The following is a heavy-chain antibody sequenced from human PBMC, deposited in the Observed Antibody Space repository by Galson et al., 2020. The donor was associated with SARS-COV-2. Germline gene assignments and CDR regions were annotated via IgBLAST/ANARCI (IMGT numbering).Heavy chain of an antibody. D-gene: IGHD3-10*01. CDR3: ARDLVVRGLGACDV. J-gene: IGHJ3*01. CDR1: GFTFSSYS. Sequence: GEPLKIYCAASGFTFSSYSLNWVRQAPGKGLEWVSYISSSGNTIYYAGSVKGRFTISRDNARNSLYLQMNSLRDEDTAVYYCARDLVVRGLGACDVWGQGTKVTVSS. V-gene: IGHV3-48*02. CDR2: ISSSGNTI.